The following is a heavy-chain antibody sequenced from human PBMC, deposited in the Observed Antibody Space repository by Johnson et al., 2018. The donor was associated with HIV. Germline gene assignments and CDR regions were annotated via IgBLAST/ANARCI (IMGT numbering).Heavy chain of an antibody. CDR2: ISNSGSST. CDR1: GFTFSSYD. J-gene: IGHJ3*02. V-gene: IGHV3-23*04. Sequence: VQLVESGGGLVQPGGSLRLSCAASGFTFSSYDMSWVRQAPGKGLEWVSGISNSGSSTYYADSVKGRFTISRDNSKNTVWLQMNSLRGEDTAVYYCTKPSKGTYYGFHIWGQGTMVTVSS. CDR3: TKPSKGTYYGFHI.